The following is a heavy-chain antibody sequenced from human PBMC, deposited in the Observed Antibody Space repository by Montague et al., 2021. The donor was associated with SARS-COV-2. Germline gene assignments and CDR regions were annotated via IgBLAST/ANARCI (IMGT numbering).Heavy chain of an antibody. CDR1: GGSFSGYY. V-gene: IGHV4-34*01. J-gene: IGHJ4*02. D-gene: IGHD5-24*01. Sequence: SETLSLTCAVYGGSFSGYYWSWIRQPPGKGLEWIGEINHSGSTNYNPSLKSRVTISVDTSKNQFSLKLSSVTAADTAVYYCARRGRRLVQLLAPYYFDFWGKGTTVTVSS. CDR3: ARRGRRLVQLLAPYYFDF. CDR2: INHSGST.